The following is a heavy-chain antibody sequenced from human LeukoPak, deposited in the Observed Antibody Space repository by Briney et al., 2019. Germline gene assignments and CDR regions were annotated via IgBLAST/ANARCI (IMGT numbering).Heavy chain of an antibody. D-gene: IGHD2/OR15-2a*01. V-gene: IGHV1-2*02. CDR3: AKDGGGDCSSTTCYEEVNWFDP. CDR2: ISANSGGT. CDR1: GYTFTSYG. Sequence: ASVKVSCKASGYTFTSYGITWVRQAPGQGLEWMGWISANSGGTNYAQKFQGRVTMTRDTSINTAYMELSSLRSDDTAVYYCAKDGGGDCSSTTCYEEVNWFDPWGQGTLVTVSS. J-gene: IGHJ5*02.